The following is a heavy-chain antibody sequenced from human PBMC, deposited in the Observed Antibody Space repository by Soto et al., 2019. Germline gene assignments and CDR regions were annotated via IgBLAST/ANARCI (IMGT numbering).Heavy chain of an antibody. CDR1: GFTFSAYW. V-gene: IGHV3-7*03. Sequence: GGSLRLSCAASGFTFSAYWMNWVRQAPGKGLEWVATIREDGSEKYYADPVRGRFTISRDNAKNSLYLQMDSLRAEDTAVYYCGRYGITATFDYWGQGTLVTVSS. J-gene: IGHJ4*02. D-gene: IGHD1-7*01. CDR2: IREDGSEK. CDR3: GRYGITATFDY.